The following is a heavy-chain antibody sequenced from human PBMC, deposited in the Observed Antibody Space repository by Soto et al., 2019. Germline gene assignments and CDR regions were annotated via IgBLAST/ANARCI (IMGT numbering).Heavy chain of an antibody. CDR1: GGSFGGYS. Sequence: QVQLQQWGAGLLKPSEPLSLTCAVYGGSFGGYSGAGIRNPPGKGLEWIGEINHIGSTHYNSSLKSRVTISVDTSMNQFSLKLSSVTAADTAVYYCARGLAAIATHYFDSWAQGTLVTVSS. D-gene: IGHD5-12*01. J-gene: IGHJ4*02. V-gene: IGHV4-34*01. CDR2: INHIGST. CDR3: ARGLAAIATHYFDS.